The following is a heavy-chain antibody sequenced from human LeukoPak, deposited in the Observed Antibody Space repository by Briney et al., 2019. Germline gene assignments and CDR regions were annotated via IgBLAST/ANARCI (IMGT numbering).Heavy chain of an antibody. J-gene: IGHJ3*02. Sequence: GGPLRLSCAASGFTFSSYGMHWVRQAPGKGLEWVAVIWYDGSNKYYADSVKGRFTISRDNSKNTLYLQMNSLRAEDTAVYYCARERGYCSGGSCNDAFDIWGQGTMVTVSS. V-gene: IGHV3-33*01. D-gene: IGHD2-15*01. CDR1: GFTFSSYG. CDR3: ARERGYCSGGSCNDAFDI. CDR2: IWYDGSNK.